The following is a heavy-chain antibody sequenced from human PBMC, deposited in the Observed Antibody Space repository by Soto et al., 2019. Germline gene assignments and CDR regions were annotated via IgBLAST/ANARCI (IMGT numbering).Heavy chain of an antibody. Sequence: EVQLLESGGGLVQPGGSLRLSCAASGFTFSSYAMSWDRQAPGKGLEWVSAISGSGGSTYYADSVKGRFTISRDNSKNTLYLQMNSLRAEDTAVYYCAKDLGGYVSRGYFDYWGQGTLVTVSS. J-gene: IGHJ4*02. CDR2: ISGSGGST. CDR3: AKDLGGYVSRGYFDY. V-gene: IGHV3-23*01. CDR1: GFTFSSYA. D-gene: IGHD5-12*01.